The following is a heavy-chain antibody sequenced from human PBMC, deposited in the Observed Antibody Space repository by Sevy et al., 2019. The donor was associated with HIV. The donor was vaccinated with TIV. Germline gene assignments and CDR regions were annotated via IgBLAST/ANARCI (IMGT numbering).Heavy chain of an antibody. D-gene: IGHD2-21*01. J-gene: IGHJ4*01. Sequence: SETLSLTCAVYGGSFSGYYWSWIRQPPGKGLEWIGEINHSGSTNYNPSLKSRVTISVDTSKNQFSLKLSSVTAADTAVYYCARGHRSLLGFVRRGGIFFDYWGHGTLVTVSS. CDR3: ARGHRSLLGFVRRGGIFFDY. CDR2: INHSGST. CDR1: GGSFSGYY. V-gene: IGHV4-34*01.